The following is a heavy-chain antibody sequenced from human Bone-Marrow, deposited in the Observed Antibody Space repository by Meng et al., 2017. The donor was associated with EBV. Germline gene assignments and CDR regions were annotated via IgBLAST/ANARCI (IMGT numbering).Heavy chain of an antibody. D-gene: IGHD1-26*01. CDR3: ARGPLEWEPRGEDY. CDR1: GGSFSGYY. CDR2: INHSGST. Sequence: QVPRQQGGAGLLTPSETLSLTCAVYGGSFSGYYWSWIRQPPGKGLEWIGEINHSGSTNYNPSLKSRVTISVDTSKNQFSLKLSSVTAADTAVYYCARGPLEWEPRGEDYWGQGTLVTVSS. J-gene: IGHJ4*02. V-gene: IGHV4-34*01.